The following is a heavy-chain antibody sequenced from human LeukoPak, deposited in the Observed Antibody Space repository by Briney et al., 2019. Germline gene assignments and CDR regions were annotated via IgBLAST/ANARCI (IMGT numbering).Heavy chain of an antibody. CDR3: ARDVPYNMNQMYFDY. J-gene: IGHJ4*02. V-gene: IGHV3-7*01. CDR2: IKGDGSED. Sequence: PGGSLSLSCAASGFTFSSYWMAWVRQAPGKELEWVANIKGDGSEDHYVDSVRGRFTISRDNAKNSLYLQMDSLTAEDTAVYYCARDVPYNMNQMYFDYWGQGTLVTVSS. CDR1: GFTFSSYW. D-gene: IGHD3-10*01.